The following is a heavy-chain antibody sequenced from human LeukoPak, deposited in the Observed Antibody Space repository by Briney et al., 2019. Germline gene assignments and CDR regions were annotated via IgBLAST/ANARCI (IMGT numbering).Heavy chain of an antibody. CDR2: IIPIFGTA. CDR3: ARSSSSWRINDAFDI. V-gene: IGHV1-69*05. J-gene: IGHJ3*02. Sequence: ASVKVSCKASGGTFSSYAISWVRQAPGQGLEWMGGIIPIFGTANYAQKFQGRVTITTDESTSTAYMELSSLRSEDTAVYYCARSSSSWRINDAFDIWGQGTMVTVSS. CDR1: GGTFSSYA. D-gene: IGHD6-13*01.